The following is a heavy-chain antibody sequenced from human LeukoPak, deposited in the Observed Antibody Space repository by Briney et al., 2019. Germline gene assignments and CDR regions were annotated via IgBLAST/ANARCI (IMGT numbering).Heavy chain of an antibody. V-gene: IGHV3-23*01. CDR3: AKGGRYDFWSGYEVLIYYMDV. J-gene: IGHJ6*03. CDR2: ISGSGGST. Sequence: GGSLRLSCAASGFTFSSYAMSWVRQAPGKGLEWVSAISGSGGSTYYADSVKGRFTISRDNSKNTLYLQMNSLRAEDTAVYYCAKGGRYDFWSGYEVLIYYMDVWGKGTTVTVSS. D-gene: IGHD3-3*01. CDR1: GFTFSSYA.